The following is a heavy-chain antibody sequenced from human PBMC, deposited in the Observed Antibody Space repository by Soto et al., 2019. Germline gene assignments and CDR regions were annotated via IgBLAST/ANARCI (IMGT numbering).Heavy chain of an antibody. V-gene: IGHV3-43*01. CDR1: GFTFDDYT. Sequence: PGGSLRLSCTGSGFTFDDYTMHWVRQAPGKGLEWVSIINRDGDSTYYADSVKGRFTISRDNSKHSLYLQMNSLRTEDTALYYCVKDTEEQWLVHWGQGTLVTVSS. CDR3: VKDTEEQWLVH. D-gene: IGHD6-19*01. J-gene: IGHJ4*02. CDR2: INRDGDST.